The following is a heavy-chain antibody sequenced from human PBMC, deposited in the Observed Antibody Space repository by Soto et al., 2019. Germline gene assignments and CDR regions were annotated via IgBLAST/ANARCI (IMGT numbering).Heavy chain of an antibody. CDR2: IWYDGSNK. Sequence: GGSLRLSCAASGFTFSSYGMHWVRQAPGKGLEWVAVIWYDGSNKYYADSVKGRFTISRDNSKNTLYLQMNSLRAEDTAVYYCARDVITLGSSWSYFWFDPWGQGTLVTVSS. CDR1: GFTFSSYG. CDR3: ARDVITLGSSWSYFWFDP. D-gene: IGHD6-13*01. J-gene: IGHJ5*02. V-gene: IGHV3-33*01.